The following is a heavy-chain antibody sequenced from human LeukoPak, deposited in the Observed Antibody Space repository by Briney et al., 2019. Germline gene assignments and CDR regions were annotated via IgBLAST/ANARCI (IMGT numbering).Heavy chain of an antibody. Sequence: GGSLRLSCAASRFTLSIFWMSWVRQAPGERREWVASIKQDVSETYYVDSVKGRFAISRDNDMNSVYLQMNSLRAEDTAVYYCARGYYDSSGYSIICLFEYWGQGTLVTVSS. CDR1: RFTLSIFW. CDR3: ARGYYDSSGYSIICLFEY. V-gene: IGHV3-7*01. D-gene: IGHD3-22*01. CDR2: IKQDVSET. J-gene: IGHJ4*02.